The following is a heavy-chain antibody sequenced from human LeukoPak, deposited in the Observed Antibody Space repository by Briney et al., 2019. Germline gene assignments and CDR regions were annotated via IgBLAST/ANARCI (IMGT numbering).Heavy chain of an antibody. V-gene: IGHV4-59*01. D-gene: IGHD2-2*01. J-gene: IGHJ5*02. CDR3: ARDVVGYCSSTSCLSWFDP. CDR2: IYYSGST. CDR1: GGSISSYY. Sequence: SETLSLACTVSGGSISSYYWSWIRQPPGKGLEWIAYIYYSGSTNYNPSLKSRVTISVDTSKNQFSLKLSSVTAADTAVYYCARDVVGYCSSTSCLSWFDPWGQGTLVTVSS.